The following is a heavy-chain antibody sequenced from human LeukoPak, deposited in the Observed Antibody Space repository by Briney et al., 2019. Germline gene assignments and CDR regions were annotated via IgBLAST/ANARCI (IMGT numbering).Heavy chain of an antibody. CDR3: ARQHPSGRGSGLDY. J-gene: IGHJ4*02. Sequence: SETLSLTCTVSGGSISSGGYYWSWIRHPPGEGLEWVGYIYYSGNTYYNSSLKSRVTISVDMSKNQFSLKLSSVTAADTAVYYCARQHPSGRGSGLDYWGQGTLVIVSS. V-gene: IGHV4-30-4*08. D-gene: IGHD2-15*01. CDR1: GGSISSGGYY. CDR2: IYYSGNT.